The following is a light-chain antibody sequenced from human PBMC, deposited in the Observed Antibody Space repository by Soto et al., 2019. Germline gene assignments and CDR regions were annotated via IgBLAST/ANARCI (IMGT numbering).Light chain of an antibody. J-gene: IGKJ4*01. CDR3: QQLNSYPLT. Sequence: DIQLTQSPSFLSASVGDRVNITCRASQGISSYLAWYQQKPGKAPKLLIYAASTLQSGVPSRFSGSGSGTEFTLTISRLQPEDFATNYCQQLNSYPLTFGGGTNVEIK. CDR1: QGISSY. V-gene: IGKV1-9*01. CDR2: AAS.